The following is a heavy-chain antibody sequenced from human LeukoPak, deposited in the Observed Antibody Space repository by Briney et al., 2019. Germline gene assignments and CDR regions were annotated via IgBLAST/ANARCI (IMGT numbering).Heavy chain of an antibody. CDR1: GFTFSSYG. Sequence: PGRSLRLSCAASGFTFSSYGMHWFRQAPGKGLEWVAVIWYDGSNKYYADSVKGRFTISRDHSKNTLYLQMNSLRAEDTAVYYCARERRALIAAAAPFDYWGQGTLVTVSS. CDR3: ARERRALIAAAAPFDY. D-gene: IGHD6-13*01. J-gene: IGHJ4*02. V-gene: IGHV3-33*08. CDR2: IWYDGSNK.